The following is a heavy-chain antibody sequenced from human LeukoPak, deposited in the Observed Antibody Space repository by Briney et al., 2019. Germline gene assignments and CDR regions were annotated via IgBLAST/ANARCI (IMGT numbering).Heavy chain of an antibody. Sequence: PSETLSLTCAVYGVSFSGHYWTWIRPPPGKGLEWIGEIDHTGRSTYNPSLTSRVTISKDSSKNQFSLSLGSVIAADTAFYFCARGENSGSYFSYFDSWAQGTPVTVSS. CDR3: ARGENSGSYFSYFDS. CDR1: GVSFSGHY. CDR2: IDHTGRS. D-gene: IGHD3-10*01. J-gene: IGHJ5*01. V-gene: IGHV4-34*01.